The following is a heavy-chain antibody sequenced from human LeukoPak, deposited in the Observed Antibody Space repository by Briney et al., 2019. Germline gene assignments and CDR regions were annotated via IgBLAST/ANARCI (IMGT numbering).Heavy chain of an antibody. CDR1: GYTFTSYF. D-gene: IGHD5/OR15-5a*01. Sequence: ASVKVSCKASGYTFTSYFMHWVRQAPGQGLEWMGIINPSRGSTNYAQKFQGRVTMTRDTSTSTVYMELSSLRSEDTAVYYCARGDHVRIYAESAFDIWGQGTMVTVSS. CDR2: INPSRGST. CDR3: ARGDHVRIYAESAFDI. J-gene: IGHJ3*02. V-gene: IGHV1-46*01.